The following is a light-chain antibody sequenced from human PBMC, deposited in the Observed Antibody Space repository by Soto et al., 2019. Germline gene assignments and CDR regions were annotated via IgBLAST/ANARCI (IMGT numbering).Light chain of an antibody. CDR3: QQYNNSPGT. CDR1: QSVSSN. CDR2: GAS. V-gene: IGKV3-15*01. J-gene: IGKJ1*01. Sequence: EIVMTQSPATLSVSPGERATLSCRASQSVSSNLAWYQQKPGQAPRLLIYGASTRATGIPARFSGSGSGTEFTLTISSLQSEDFAVYYCQQYNNSPGTFGQGTKVDI.